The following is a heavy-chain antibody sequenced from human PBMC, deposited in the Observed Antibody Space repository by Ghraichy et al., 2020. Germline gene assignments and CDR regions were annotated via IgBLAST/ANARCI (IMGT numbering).Heavy chain of an antibody. J-gene: IGHJ4*02. Sequence: GALRLSCAASGFSFGSYAMSWVRQAPGKGLEWVSAITGRGGSTYYADSVKGRFTISRDNSKNTLYLQMNSLRVEDTATYYCAKRGPDDYGGHLLEYWGQGTLVTVSS. D-gene: IGHD4-23*01. V-gene: IGHV3-23*01. CDR2: ITGRGGST. CDR1: GFSFGSYA. CDR3: AKRGPDDYGGHLLEY.